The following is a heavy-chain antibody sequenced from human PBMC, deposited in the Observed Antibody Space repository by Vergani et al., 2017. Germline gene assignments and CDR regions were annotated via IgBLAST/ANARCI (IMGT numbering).Heavy chain of an antibody. Sequence: QVQLVQSGAEVKKPGSSVKVSCKASGGTFSSYAISWVRQAPGQGLEWMGGIIPIFGTANYAQKFQGRVTITADESTSTAYMELRSLSSEDTAVFYCASESGEYYYGVTDCPGCWFDPWGQGTLVTVSS. D-gene: IGHD3-10*01. J-gene: IGHJ5*02. CDR3: ASESGEYYYGVTDCPGCWFDP. V-gene: IGHV1-69*01. CDR2: IIPIFGTA. CDR1: GGTFSSYA.